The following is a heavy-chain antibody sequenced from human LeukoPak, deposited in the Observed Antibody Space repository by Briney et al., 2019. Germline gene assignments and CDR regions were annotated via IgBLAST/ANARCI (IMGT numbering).Heavy chain of an antibody. J-gene: IGHJ5*02. D-gene: IGHD3-3*01. Sequence: GGSLRLSCAASGFTFSTYSMNWVRQAPGKGLEWVSYISSGGSTIYYADSVKGRFTISRDNAKNSLYLQMNSLRAEDTGVYYCARLLEWLSWGQGTLVTVSS. CDR3: ARLLEWLS. V-gene: IGHV3-48*04. CDR2: ISSGGSTI. CDR1: GFTFSTYS.